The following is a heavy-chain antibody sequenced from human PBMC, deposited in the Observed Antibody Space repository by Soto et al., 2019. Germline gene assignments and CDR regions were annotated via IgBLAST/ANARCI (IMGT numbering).Heavy chain of an antibody. D-gene: IGHD3-22*01. V-gene: IGHV3-23*01. Sequence: GGSLRLSCAASGFTFSSYSMSWVRQAPGKGLEWVSAISGSGGFTYYADSVKGRFTISRDNSKNTLYLQMNSLRAEDTAVYYCAKGRATYYHDGTGDYWGQGTLVTVSS. CDR2: ISGSGGFT. J-gene: IGHJ4*02. CDR1: GFTFSSYS. CDR3: AKGRATYYHDGTGDY.